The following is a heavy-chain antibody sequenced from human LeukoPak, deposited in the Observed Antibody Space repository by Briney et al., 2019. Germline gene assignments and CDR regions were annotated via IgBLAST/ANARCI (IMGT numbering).Heavy chain of an antibody. CDR1: GYTFTGYY. CDR2: IIPNSGGT. V-gene: IGHV1-2*06. Sequence: ASLKVPCKASGYTFTGYYIHWVRQAPGQGLEWMGRIIPNSGGTKYAQNLQGRVTMTRDTSTTTAYMELSRLTSDDTAVYYCVRDSGSDRTLKDWGQGTLVTVSS. D-gene: IGHD5-12*01. J-gene: IGHJ4*02. CDR3: VRDSGSDRTLKD.